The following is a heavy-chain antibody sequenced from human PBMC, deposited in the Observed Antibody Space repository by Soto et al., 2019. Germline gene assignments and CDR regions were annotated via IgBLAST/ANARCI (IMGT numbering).Heavy chain of an antibody. CDR2: ISSGSSDT. D-gene: IGHD1-26*01. CDR3: GKDALPANGRNDGFDL. CDR1: GFTFSRVS. J-gene: IGHJ3*01. V-gene: IGHV3-21*04. Sequence: GGSLRLSCEASGFTFSRVSMNWVRQVPGKGLEWVASISSGSSDTWYADSVKGRFIISRDNSKNILYLQMDSLRVEDTAVYYCGKDALPANGRNDGFDLWGQGTMVTVSS.